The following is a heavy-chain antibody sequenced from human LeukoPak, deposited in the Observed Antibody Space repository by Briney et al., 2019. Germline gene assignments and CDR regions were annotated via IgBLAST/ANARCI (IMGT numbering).Heavy chain of an antibody. CDR1: GASISGSGFY. V-gene: IGHV4-39*01. CDR2: VYYTGGT. Sequence: SETLSLTCAVSGASISGSGFYLGWIRQPPGKGLEWICNVYYTGGTYYNASLQSRVTISIDMSKNQFSLRLKSVTAADTAMYYCVKSGGYGLIDYWGQGTLVTVS. CDR3: VKSGGYGLIDY. J-gene: IGHJ4*02. D-gene: IGHD1-26*01.